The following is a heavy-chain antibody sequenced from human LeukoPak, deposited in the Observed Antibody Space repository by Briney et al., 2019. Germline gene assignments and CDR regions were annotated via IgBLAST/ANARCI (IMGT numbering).Heavy chain of an antibody. V-gene: IGHV3-48*03. CDR3: AKDWSGSYYNTRGRFDY. CDR2: ISSSGSTI. Sequence: GGSLRLSCAASGFTFSSYEMNWVRQAPGKGLEWVSYISSSGSTIYYADSVKGRFTISRDNAKNSLYLQMNSLRAEDTAVYYCAKDWSGSYYNTRGRFDYWGQGTLVTVSS. CDR1: GFTFSSYE. D-gene: IGHD1-26*01. J-gene: IGHJ4*02.